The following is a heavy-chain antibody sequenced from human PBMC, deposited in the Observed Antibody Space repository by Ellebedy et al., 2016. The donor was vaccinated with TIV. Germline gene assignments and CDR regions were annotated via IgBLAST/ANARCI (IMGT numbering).Heavy chain of an antibody. V-gene: IGHV3-7*03. D-gene: IGHD3-10*01. CDR3: ASPPGVVAL. CDR1: GFTLSYAW. CDR2: INKDGSEK. J-gene: IGHJ4*02. Sequence: GESLKISCTASGFTLSYAWMNWVRQAPGKGPEWVANINKDGSEKFYVDSVKGRFTISRDNAKNSLYLQMNSLRAEDTAVYYCASPPGVVALWGQGTLVTVSS.